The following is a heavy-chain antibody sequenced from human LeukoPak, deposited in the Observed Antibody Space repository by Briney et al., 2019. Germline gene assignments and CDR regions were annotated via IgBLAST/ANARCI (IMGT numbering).Heavy chain of an antibody. CDR2: IWYDGSNK. V-gene: IGHV3-33*01. D-gene: IGHD6-19*01. Sequence: GRSLRLSCAASGFTFSSYGMHWVRQAPGKGLAWVAVIWYDGSNKYYADSVKGRFTISRDNSKNTLYLQMNSLRAEDTVVYYCARDMSDSSGWLLFDYWGQGTLVTVSS. CDR3: ARDMSDSSGWLLFDY. CDR1: GFTFSSYG. J-gene: IGHJ4*02.